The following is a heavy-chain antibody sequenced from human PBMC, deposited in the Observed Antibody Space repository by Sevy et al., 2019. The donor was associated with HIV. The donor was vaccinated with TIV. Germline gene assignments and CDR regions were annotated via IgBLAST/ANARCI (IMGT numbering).Heavy chain of an antibody. CDR1: GFTFSSYA. V-gene: IGHV3-23*01. J-gene: IGHJ4*02. CDR3: AKYQGSYYGSGSFIDY. Sequence: GGSLRLSCAASGFTFSSYAMSWVRQAPGKGLEWVSAISGSGGRTYYADSVKGRFTISRDNSKNTLYLQMNSLRAEDTAVYYCAKYQGSYYGSGSFIDYWGQGTLVTVSS. CDR2: ISGSGGRT. D-gene: IGHD3-10*01.